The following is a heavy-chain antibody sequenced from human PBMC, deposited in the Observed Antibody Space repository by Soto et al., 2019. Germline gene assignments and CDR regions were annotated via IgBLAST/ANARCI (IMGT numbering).Heavy chain of an antibody. D-gene: IGHD6-19*01. J-gene: IGHJ3*02. V-gene: IGHV4-34*01. Sequence: SETLSLTCAVYGGSFSGYYWSWIRQPPGKGLEWIGEINHSGSTNYSPSLKSRVTISVDTSKNQFSLKLSSVTAADTAVYYCARTGYSSGWYKAAFDIWGQGTMVTVSS. CDR1: GGSFSGYY. CDR2: INHSGST. CDR3: ARTGYSSGWYKAAFDI.